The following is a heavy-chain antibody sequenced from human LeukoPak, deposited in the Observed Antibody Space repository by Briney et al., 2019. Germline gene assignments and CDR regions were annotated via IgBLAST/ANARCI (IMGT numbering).Heavy chain of an antibody. D-gene: IGHD2-21*02. CDR3: ASGAIVVVTRLRYYYGMDV. Sequence: ASVKVSCKASGYTFTSYGISWVRQAPGQGREWMGWISAYNGNTNYAQKLQGRVTMTTDTSTSTAYMELRSLRSDDTAVYYCASGAIVVVTRLRYYYGMDVWGQGTTVTVSS. V-gene: IGHV1-18*01. CDR1: GYTFTSYG. J-gene: IGHJ6*02. CDR2: ISAYNGNT.